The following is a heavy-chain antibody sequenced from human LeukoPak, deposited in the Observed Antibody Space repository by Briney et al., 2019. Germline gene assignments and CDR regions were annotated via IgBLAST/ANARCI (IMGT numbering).Heavy chain of an antibody. Sequence: GGSLRLSCAASGFTLSSYAMSWVRQAPGKGLEWVSAISGSGGSTYYADSVKGRFTISRDNSKNTLYLQMDSLRAEDTAVYYCAKVEAAADSYFDYWGQGTLVTVSS. CDR3: AKVEAAADSYFDY. D-gene: IGHD6-13*01. CDR2: ISGSGGST. V-gene: IGHV3-23*01. J-gene: IGHJ4*02. CDR1: GFTLSSYA.